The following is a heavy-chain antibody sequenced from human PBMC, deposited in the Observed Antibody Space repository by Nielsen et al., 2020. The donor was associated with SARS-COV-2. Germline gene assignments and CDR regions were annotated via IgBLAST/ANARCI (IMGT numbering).Heavy chain of an antibody. D-gene: IGHD6-13*01. Sequence: ASVKVSCKASGYTFSNYAMHWVRQAPGQRLELMGWINAGYGNTKYSQKFQGRVTITRDTSASTAYLELSSLRSEDTAVYFCAREGSSWSFDYWGQGTLVIVSS. CDR3: AREGSSWSFDY. CDR2: INAGYGNT. CDR1: GYTFSNYA. V-gene: IGHV1-3*01. J-gene: IGHJ4*02.